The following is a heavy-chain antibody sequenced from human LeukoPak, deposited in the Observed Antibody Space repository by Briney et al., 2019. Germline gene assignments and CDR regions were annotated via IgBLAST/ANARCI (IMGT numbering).Heavy chain of an antibody. CDR1: GYTFTGFV. CDR3: ARTYCVRVVTATFFDY. J-gene: IGHJ4*02. Sequence: ASVKVSCNVSGYTFTGFVIHWGRQAPGQRLEWMGWVNPNSGGTTYAQKFQGRVTMTRDTSISTAYMELSRLRSDDTAVYYCARTYCVRVVTATFFDYWGQGTLVTVSS. V-gene: IGHV1-2*02. D-gene: IGHD2-15*01. CDR2: VNPNSGGT.